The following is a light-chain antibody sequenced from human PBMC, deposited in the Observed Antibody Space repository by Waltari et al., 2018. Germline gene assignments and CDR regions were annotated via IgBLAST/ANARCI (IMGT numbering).Light chain of an antibody. V-gene: IGKV3-20*01. CDR2: HAS. Sequence: DSVLTQSPGTLSLSPGERATLSCRASQGVGKYLAGYQQRPGQAPRLLLYHASIRATGIPDRFSGSGYGTDFSLTISRLEPEDFAVYYCQKYDFLPATFGQGTTVEIK. CDR3: QKYDFLPAT. CDR1: QGVGKY. J-gene: IGKJ1*01.